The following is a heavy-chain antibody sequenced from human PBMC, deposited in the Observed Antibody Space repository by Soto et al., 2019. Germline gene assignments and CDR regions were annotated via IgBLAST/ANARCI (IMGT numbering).Heavy chain of an antibody. CDR1: GGSFSGYY. CDR3: ARGRYCSSTSCPTYYYYGMDV. Sequence: LSLTCAVYGGSFSGYYWSWIRQPPGKGLEWIGEINHSGSTNYNPSLKSRVTISVDTSKNQFSLKLSSVTAADTAVYYCARGRYCSSTSCPTYYYYGMDVWGQGTTVTVSS. V-gene: IGHV4-34*01. J-gene: IGHJ6*02. D-gene: IGHD2-2*01. CDR2: INHSGST.